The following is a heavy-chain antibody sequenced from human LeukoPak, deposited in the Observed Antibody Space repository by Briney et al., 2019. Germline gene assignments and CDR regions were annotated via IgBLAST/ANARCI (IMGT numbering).Heavy chain of an antibody. V-gene: IGHV1-8*02. D-gene: IGHD3-22*01. J-gene: IGHJ1*01. CDR1: GGTFSNYA. CDR3: VDPDR. Sequence: ASVKVSCKASGGTFSNYAINWVRQAPGQGLEWMGWMNPNSGNSGYAQKFQGRVTMTRNTSIATAYMEVSNLRFDDTAVYYCVDPDRWGQGTLVTVSS. CDR2: MNPNSGNS.